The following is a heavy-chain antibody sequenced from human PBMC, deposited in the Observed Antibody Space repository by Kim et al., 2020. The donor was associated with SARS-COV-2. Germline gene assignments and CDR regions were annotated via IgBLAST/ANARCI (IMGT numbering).Heavy chain of an antibody. V-gene: IGHV3-23*01. CDR2: ISGSGGST. CDR1: GFTFSSYA. D-gene: IGHD6-6*01. J-gene: IGHJ4*02. CDR3: AKVKGGIYSSSLDHMFDY. Sequence: GGSLRLSCAASGFTFSSYAMSWVRQAPGKGLEWVSAISGSGGSTYYADSVKGRFTISRDNSKNTLYLQMNSLRAEDTAVYYCAKVKGGIYSSSLDHMFDYWGQGTLVTVSS.